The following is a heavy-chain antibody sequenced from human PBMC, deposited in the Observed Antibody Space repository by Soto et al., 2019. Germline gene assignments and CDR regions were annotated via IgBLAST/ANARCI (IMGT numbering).Heavy chain of an antibody. V-gene: IGHV1-3*01. J-gene: IGHJ2*01. CDR2: INAGNGNT. CDR1: GYTFTSYV. Sequence: QVQLVQSGAEVKKPGASVKVSCKASGYTFTSYVMHWVRQAPGQRLEWMGWINAGNGNTKYSQNFQGRVTITRDTSASTAYMELSSLRSEDTAVYYCARGGSLYWYFDLWGRGTLVTVSS. CDR3: ARGGSLYWYFDL. D-gene: IGHD1-26*01.